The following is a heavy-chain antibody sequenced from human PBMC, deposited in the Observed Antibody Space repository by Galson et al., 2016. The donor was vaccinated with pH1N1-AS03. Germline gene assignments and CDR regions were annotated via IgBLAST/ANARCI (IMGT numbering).Heavy chain of an antibody. V-gene: IGHV3-21*01. D-gene: IGHD5/OR15-5a*01. CDR1: GFTFRTYG. Sequence: SLRLSCAASGFTFRTYGMNWVRQAPGKELEWVSSISSSSSYIYYADSVKGRFTISRDNARNSLYPQMNSLRAEDTAVYYCARRSAAVSGTGCVDVWGQGTTVTVSS. CDR2: ISSSSSYI. J-gene: IGHJ6*02. CDR3: ARRSAAVSGTGCVDV.